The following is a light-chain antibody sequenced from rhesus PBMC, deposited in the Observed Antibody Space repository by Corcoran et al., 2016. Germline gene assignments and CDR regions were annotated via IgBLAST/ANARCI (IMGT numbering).Light chain of an antibody. J-gene: IGKJ4*01. CDR3: QHYYSTPLT. Sequence: DIQMTQSPSSLSASVGDRVTITCRASQGINNALAWYQQKPGETPKLLIYVASSLHSGIPSRFSGSGSGTDFTLTIRSLQSEDFATYYCQHYYSTPLTFGGRTKVEIK. CDR2: VAS. CDR1: QGINNA. V-gene: IGKV1-33*02.